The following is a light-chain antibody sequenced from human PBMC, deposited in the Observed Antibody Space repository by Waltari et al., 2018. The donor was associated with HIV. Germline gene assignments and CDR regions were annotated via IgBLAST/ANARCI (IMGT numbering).Light chain of an antibody. Sequence: SFVLTQSPSMSVAPGETARIACGGNNIGGESVHWYQQKPGQAPVLVMSDDSDRPSGIPERFSGSNSKNTATLTISRVEAGDEADYYCQLWDSRGNHVVFGGGTKLTVL. CDR1: NIGGES. J-gene: IGLJ2*01. CDR2: DDS. CDR3: QLWDSRGNHVV. V-gene: IGLV3-21*04.